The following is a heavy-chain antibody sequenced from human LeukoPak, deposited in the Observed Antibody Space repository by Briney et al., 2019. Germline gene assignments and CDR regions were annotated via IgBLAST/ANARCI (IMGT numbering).Heavy chain of an antibody. CDR1: GGSISSYY. J-gene: IGHJ4*02. Sequence: SETLSLTCTVSGGSISSYYWSWIRQPPGKGLEWIGYIYYSGSTNYNPSLKSRVTISVDTSKNQVSLKLSSVTAAGTAVYYCARLVVPAAPYFDYWGQGTLVTVSS. CDR3: ARLVVPAAPYFDY. CDR2: IYYSGST. V-gene: IGHV4-59*08. D-gene: IGHD2-2*01.